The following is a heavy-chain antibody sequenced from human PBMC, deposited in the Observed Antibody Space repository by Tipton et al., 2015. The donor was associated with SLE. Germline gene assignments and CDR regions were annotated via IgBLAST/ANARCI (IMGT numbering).Heavy chain of an antibody. Sequence: RSLRLSCAASGFSFSEYAMHWVRQAPGKGLERVAVISYHGSDKYYADSVKGRFTISRDNSKKTLYLHMNSLRPEDTAVYYCARDQNYLDSSGSKSAYYFDSWGQGALVTVSS. D-gene: IGHD3-22*01. V-gene: IGHV3-30*04. CDR2: ISYHGSDK. CDR3: ARDQNYLDSSGSKSAYYFDS. J-gene: IGHJ4*02. CDR1: GFSFSEYA.